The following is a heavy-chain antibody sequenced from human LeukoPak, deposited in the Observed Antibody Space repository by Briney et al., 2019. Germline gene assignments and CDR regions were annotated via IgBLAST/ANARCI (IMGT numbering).Heavy chain of an antibody. CDR2: ISGSGGST. V-gene: IGHV3-23*01. D-gene: IGHD5-24*01. CDR3: AKWTIDGYLDY. CDR1: GFTFSSYG. J-gene: IGHJ4*02. Sequence: PGGTLRLSCAASGFTFSSYGISWVRQAPGKGLEWVSAISGSGGSTYYADSVKGRFTISRDNSKNTMYLQMNSLRAEDTAVYYCAKWTIDGYLDYWGQGTLVTVSS.